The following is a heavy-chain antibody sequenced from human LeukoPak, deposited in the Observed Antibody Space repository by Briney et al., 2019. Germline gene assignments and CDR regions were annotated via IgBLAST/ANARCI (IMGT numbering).Heavy chain of an antibody. Sequence: GGSLRLSCAASGFTFDDYAMHWVRQAPGKGLEWVSGIGWNSGSIGYADSVKGRFTISRDNAKNSLYLQMNSLRAEDMALYYCAKGYCSSTSCYPFDYWGQGTLVTVSS. D-gene: IGHD2-2*01. CDR1: GFTFDDYA. J-gene: IGHJ4*02. V-gene: IGHV3-9*03. CDR3: AKGYCSSTSCYPFDY. CDR2: IGWNSGSI.